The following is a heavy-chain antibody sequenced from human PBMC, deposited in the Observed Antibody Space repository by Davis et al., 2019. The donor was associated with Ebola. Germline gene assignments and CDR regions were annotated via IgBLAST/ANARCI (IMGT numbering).Heavy chain of an antibody. CDR2: IYYSGST. CDR1: GGSISSYY. Sequence: MPSETLSLTCTVSGGSISSYYWSWIRQPPGKGLEWIGYIYYSGSTNYNPSLKSRVTISVDTSKNQFSLKLSSVTAADTAVYYCARLGRFLEWLLSDYWGQGTLVTVSS. J-gene: IGHJ4*02. CDR3: ARLGRFLEWLLSDY. D-gene: IGHD3-3*01. V-gene: IGHV4-59*08.